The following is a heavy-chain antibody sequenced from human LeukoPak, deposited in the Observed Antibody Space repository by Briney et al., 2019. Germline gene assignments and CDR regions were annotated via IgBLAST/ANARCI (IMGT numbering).Heavy chain of an antibody. CDR1: GASVSSASY. Sequence: SETLSLTCSVSGASVSSASYWTWIRQPPGKGVEWIAHIYNGVNTNYNPSLKSRVTISVDTSKNQFSLRLNSVTAADTAVYYCARSRAFNSGAFDPWGQGSLVTVSS. V-gene: IGHV4-61*01. CDR3: ARSRAFNSGAFDP. CDR2: IYNGVNT. J-gene: IGHJ5*02. D-gene: IGHD1-26*01.